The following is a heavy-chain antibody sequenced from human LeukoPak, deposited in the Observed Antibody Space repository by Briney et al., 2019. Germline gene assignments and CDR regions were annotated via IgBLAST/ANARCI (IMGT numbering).Heavy chain of an antibody. D-gene: IGHD3-22*01. CDR3: ARVNYYYDSSGRDYYFDY. V-gene: IGHV4-61*01. Sequence: SETLSLTCIVSGGSISSTSYYWSWIRQPPGKGLEWIGYIYYSGSTNYNPSLKSRVTISVDTSKNQFSLKLSSVTAADTAVYYCARVNYYYDSSGRDYYFDYWGQGTLVTVSS. J-gene: IGHJ4*02. CDR2: IYYSGST. CDR1: GGSISSTSYY.